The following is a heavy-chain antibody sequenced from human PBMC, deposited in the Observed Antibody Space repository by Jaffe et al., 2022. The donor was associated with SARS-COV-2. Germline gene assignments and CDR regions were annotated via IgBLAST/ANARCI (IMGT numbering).Heavy chain of an antibody. J-gene: IGHJ2*01. CDR1: GFTFSSYS. D-gene: IGHD3-22*01. CDR3: ARDRSSYDSSGYYPHWYFDL. Sequence: EVQLVESGGGLVKPGGSLRLSCAASGFTFSSYSMNWVRQAPGKGLEWVSSISSSSSYIYYADSVKGRFTISRDNAKNSLYLQMNSLRAEDTAVYYCARDRSSYDSSGYYPHWYFDLWGRGTLVTVSS. V-gene: IGHV3-21*01. CDR2: ISSSSSYI.